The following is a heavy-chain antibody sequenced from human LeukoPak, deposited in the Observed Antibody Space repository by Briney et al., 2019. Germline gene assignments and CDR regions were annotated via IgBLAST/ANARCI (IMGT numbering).Heavy chain of an antibody. J-gene: IGHJ4*02. D-gene: IGHD6-19*01. Sequence: GGSLRLSCAASGFTFGSYWMSWVRQAPGKGLEWVANINQDGSEKYYVDSVKGRFTISRDNAKSSLYLQMNSLRAEDTAVYYCASGQRLGYWGQGTLVTVSS. V-gene: IGHV3-7*05. CDR2: INQDGSEK. CDR1: GFTFGSYW. CDR3: ASGQRLGY.